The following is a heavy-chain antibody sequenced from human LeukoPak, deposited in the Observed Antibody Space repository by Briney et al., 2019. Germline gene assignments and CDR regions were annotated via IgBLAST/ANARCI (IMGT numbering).Heavy chain of an antibody. CDR2: ISRGSNYI. J-gene: IGHJ4*02. CDR1: GFTFSSYS. V-gene: IGHV3-21*01. CDR3: ARVGASGSYSTPFDY. D-gene: IGHD1-26*01. Sequence: WGSLRLSCAASGFTFSSYSMNWVRQAPGKGLEWVSSISRGSNYIYYADSVKGRFTISRDSAKNSLYLQMNSLRAEDTAVYHCARVGASGSYSTPFDYWGQGTLVTVSS.